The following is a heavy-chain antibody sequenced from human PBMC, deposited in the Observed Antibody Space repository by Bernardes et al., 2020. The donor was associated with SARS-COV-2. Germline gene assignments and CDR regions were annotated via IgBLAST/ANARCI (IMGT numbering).Heavy chain of an antibody. CDR1: GFTFSRYT. J-gene: IGHJ3*02. Sequence: GSLRLSCAASGFTFSRYTINWVRQAPGKGLEWVSSISSNGYYIYYADSLRGRFSISRDNAKNFLYLQMNSLGAEDTAVYYCAREGLRTSTSATDAFDIWGQGTMVTVSS. CDR2: ISSNGYYI. CDR3: AREGLRTSTSATDAFDI. V-gene: IGHV3-21*06. D-gene: IGHD2-2*01.